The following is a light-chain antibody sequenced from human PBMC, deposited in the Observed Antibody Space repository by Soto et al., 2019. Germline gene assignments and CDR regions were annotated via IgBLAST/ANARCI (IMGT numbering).Light chain of an antibody. CDR1: QSISSW. J-gene: IGKJ1*01. Sequence: IRMSHSPATLSAYVGDRVTITCRASQSISSWLAWYQQKPGKAPKLLIYDASSLESGVPSRFSGSGSGTEFTLTISSLQSEDFAVYYCQQSSNWPRTFGQRTKVAIK. CDR3: QQSSNWPRT. V-gene: IGKV1-5*01. CDR2: DAS.